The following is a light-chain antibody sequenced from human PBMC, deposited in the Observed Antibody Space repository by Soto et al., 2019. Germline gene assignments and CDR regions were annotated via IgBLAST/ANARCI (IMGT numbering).Light chain of an antibody. J-gene: IGLJ2*01. V-gene: IGLV1-44*01. Sequence: QSVLTQPPSASGTPGQRVTISCSGSSSNIGSNTVNWYQQLPGTAPKLLIFINNQRPSGVPDRFSVSKSGTSASLAISGLQSEDEADYYCAAWDDNLHGVVFGGGTKLTVL. CDR2: INN. CDR3: AAWDDNLHGVV. CDR1: SSNIGSNT.